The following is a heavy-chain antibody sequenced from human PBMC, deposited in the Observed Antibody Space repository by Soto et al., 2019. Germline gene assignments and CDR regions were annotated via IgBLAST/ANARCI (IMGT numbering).Heavy chain of an antibody. CDR2: ISYDGSNK. Sequence: VQLVESGGGVVQPGRSLRLSCAASGFTFSSYGMHWVRQAPGKGLEWVAVISYDGSNKYYADSVKGRFTISRDNSKHLLFLQVNGMRAEDTEVYCCAKDVVIFGVVTSRENWFDPWGQGTLVTVSS. J-gene: IGHJ5*02. CDR3: AKDVVIFGVVTSRENWFDP. V-gene: IGHV3-30*18. CDR1: GFTFSSYG. D-gene: IGHD3-3*01.